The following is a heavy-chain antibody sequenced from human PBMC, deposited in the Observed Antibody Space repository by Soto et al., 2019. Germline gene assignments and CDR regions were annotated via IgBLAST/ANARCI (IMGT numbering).Heavy chain of an antibody. J-gene: IGHJ4*02. CDR3: AKVHYSGNYYNY. D-gene: IGHD1-26*01. Sequence: PGGSLRLSCAASGFTFSSYAMSWVRQAPGKGLEWVSAISGSGVTTHYADSVKGRFTISRDNSKNTLYLQMNSLRAEDTAVYYCAKVHYSGNYYNYWGQGTLVTVSS. CDR2: ISGSGVTT. V-gene: IGHV3-23*01. CDR1: GFTFSSYA.